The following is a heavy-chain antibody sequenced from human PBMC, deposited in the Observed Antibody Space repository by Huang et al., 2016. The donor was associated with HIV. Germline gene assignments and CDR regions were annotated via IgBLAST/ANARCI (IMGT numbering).Heavy chain of an antibody. Sequence: QVQLQQWGAGLLKPSETLSLTCAIHGGSFDDYFWAWIRQPPGKGLEGIGEVHRSGRTKNDPSLESRVTMSADTANNQVSLKLTSVTAADTGLYFCVRGSSYTKRHWFDPWGQGTLVTVSS. V-gene: IGHV4-34*01. CDR3: VRGSSYTKRHWFDP. CDR2: VHRSGRT. CDR1: GGSFDDYF. J-gene: IGHJ5*02. D-gene: IGHD6-19*01.